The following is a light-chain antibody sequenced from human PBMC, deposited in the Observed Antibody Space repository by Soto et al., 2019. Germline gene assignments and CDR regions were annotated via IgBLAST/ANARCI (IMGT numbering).Light chain of an antibody. V-gene: IGLV2-14*01. J-gene: IGLJ2*01. Sequence: QSVLTQPASVSGSPGQSITISCTGTSSDVGGYNSVSWYQQHPGKAPKLMIYDVSNRPSGVSNRFSGSKSGNTASLTISGLQAEDEADYYCSSYTISSTLVVFGGGTKLTVL. CDR3: SSYTISSTLVV. CDR1: SSDVGGYNS. CDR2: DVS.